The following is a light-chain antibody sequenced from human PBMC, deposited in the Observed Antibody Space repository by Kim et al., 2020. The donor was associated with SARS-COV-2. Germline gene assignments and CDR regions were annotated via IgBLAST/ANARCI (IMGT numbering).Light chain of an antibody. J-gene: IGLJ1*01. CDR3: TSFASGATPYV. Sequence: QSIIISCTGTTSDIGGYDFVSWYQQQPDKAPKLMIYDVTNRPSGVSHRFSGSKSGNTASLIISRLQAEDEADYFCTSFASGATPYVFGAGTKVTVL. CDR2: DVT. CDR1: TSDIGGYDF. V-gene: IGLV2-14*03.